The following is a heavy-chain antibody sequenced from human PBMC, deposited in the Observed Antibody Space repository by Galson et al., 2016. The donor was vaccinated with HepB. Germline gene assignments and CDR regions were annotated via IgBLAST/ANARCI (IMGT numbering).Heavy chain of an antibody. CDR3: TKASSGWYSKVAMAV. CDR1: GFSFRDHD. CDR2: IGSAGDT. V-gene: IGHV3-13*01. Sequence: SLRPSCAALGFSFRDHDMHWVRQAPGKGLEWVAGIGSAGDTDYVASVKGRFAISRENAKKSLYIQMNNLTVGDTAVYYCTKASSGWYSKVAMAVWGQGTTVTLSS. D-gene: IGHD6-19*01. J-gene: IGHJ6*02.